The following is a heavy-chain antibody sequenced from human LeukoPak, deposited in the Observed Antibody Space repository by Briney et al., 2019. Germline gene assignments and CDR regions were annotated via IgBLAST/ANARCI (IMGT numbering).Heavy chain of an antibody. CDR3: ATTGGYCSSTSCSLPQDY. CDR2: INPNSGGT. D-gene: IGHD2-2*03. V-gene: IGHV1-2*04. Sequence: ASVKVSCKAPGYTFTGYYMHWVRQAPGQGLEWMGWINPNSGGTNYAQKFQGWVTMTRDTSISTAYMELSRLRSDDTAVYYCATTGGYCSSTSCSLPQDYWGQGTLVTVSS. CDR1: GYTFTGYY. J-gene: IGHJ4*02.